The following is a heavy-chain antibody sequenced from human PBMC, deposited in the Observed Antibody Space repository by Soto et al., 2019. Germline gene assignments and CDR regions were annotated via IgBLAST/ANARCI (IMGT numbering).Heavy chain of an antibody. D-gene: IGHD3-16*01. CDR2: INPSGGST. J-gene: IGHJ5*02. CDR1: GYTSTSYY. Sequence: ASVKVSCKASGYTSTSYYMHWVRQAPGQGLEWMGIINPSGGSTSYAQKFQGRVTMTRDTSTSTVYMELSSLRSEDTAVYYCARTMGETPSSWNWFDPWGQGTLVTVSS. CDR3: ARTMGETPSSWNWFDP. V-gene: IGHV1-46*01.